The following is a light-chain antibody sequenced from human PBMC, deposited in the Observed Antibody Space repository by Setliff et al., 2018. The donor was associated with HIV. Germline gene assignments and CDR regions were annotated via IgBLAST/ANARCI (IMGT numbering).Light chain of an antibody. V-gene: IGLV2-23*02. CDR3: CSYAGGDTWI. CDR2: DVT. Sequence: QSVLTQPASVSGSPGQSITISCTGTSNDVGGYNYVCWYQQHPGEVPKLMIYDVTKRPSGVSNRFSASKSGNTASLTISGLQAEDEAHYYCCSYAGGDTWIFGGGTKVTVL. J-gene: IGLJ2*01. CDR1: SNDVGGYNY.